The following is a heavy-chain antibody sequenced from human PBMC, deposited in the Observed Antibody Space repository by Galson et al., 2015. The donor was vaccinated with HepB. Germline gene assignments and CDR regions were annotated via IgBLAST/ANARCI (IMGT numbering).Heavy chain of an antibody. D-gene: IGHD6-19*01. CDR1: GFTFSSYS. V-gene: IGHV3-48*04. CDR2: ISSSSSTI. CDR3: ARDRRYSSGWGDAFDI. Sequence: SLRLSCAASGFTFSSYSMNWVRQAPGKGLEWVSYISSSSSTIYYEDSVKGRFTISRDNAKNSLYLQMNSLRAEDTAVYYCARDRRYSSGWGDAFDIWGQGTMVTVSS. J-gene: IGHJ3*02.